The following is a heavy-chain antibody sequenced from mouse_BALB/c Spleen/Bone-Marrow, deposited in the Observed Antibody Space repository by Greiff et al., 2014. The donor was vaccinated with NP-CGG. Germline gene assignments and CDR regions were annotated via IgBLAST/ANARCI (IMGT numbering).Heavy chain of an antibody. V-gene: IGHV5-17*02. J-gene: IGHJ4*01. D-gene: IGHD1-1*01. CDR1: GFTFSSFG. CDR3: ARGNYGFSFYYAMDY. Sequence: EVKVVESGGGLVQPGGSLKLSCAASGFTFSSFGMHWVRQAPEKGLEWVAYISSGSSTIYYADTVKGRFTISRDNPKNTLFLQMTSLRSEDTAMYYCARGNYGFSFYYAMDYWGQGTSVTVSS. CDR2: ISSGSSTI.